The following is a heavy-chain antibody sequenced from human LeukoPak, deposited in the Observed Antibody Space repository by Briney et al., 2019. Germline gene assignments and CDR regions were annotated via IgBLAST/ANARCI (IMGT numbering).Heavy chain of an antibody. CDR1: GFTFSSYS. D-gene: IGHD2-15*01. J-gene: IGHJ4*02. V-gene: IGHV3-21*01. CDR3: ARDPPVVNDY. CDR2: ISSSSSYI. Sequence: GGSLRLSCAASGFTFSSYSMNWVRQAPGKGLEWVSSISSSSSYIYYADSVKGRFTISKDNAKNSLYLQMNSLRAEDTAVYYCARDPPVVNDYWGQGTLVTVSS.